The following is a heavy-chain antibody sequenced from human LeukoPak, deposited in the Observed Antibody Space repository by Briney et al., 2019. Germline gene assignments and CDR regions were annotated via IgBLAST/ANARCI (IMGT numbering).Heavy chain of an antibody. D-gene: IGHD1-26*01. CDR3: ARGRFIAGTTAYYFDY. J-gene: IGHJ4*02. CDR1: GFTFSSYG. CDR2: IKQDGNEK. Sequence: GGSLRLSCAASGFTFSSYGMHWVRQAPGKGLEWVANIKQDGNEKYYVDSAKGRFTISRDNAKKSLFLQMNSLRAEDTAVYYCARGRFIAGTTAYYFDYWGQGTLVTVSS. V-gene: IGHV3-7*03.